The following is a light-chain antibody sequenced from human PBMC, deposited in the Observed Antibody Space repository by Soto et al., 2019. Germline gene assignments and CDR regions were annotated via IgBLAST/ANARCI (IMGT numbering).Light chain of an antibody. Sequence: IVLTQTTATLSLSRGERATLSCRVSHSVSSRYLACCQQEPGQAPRLLLYGASTRATDIPPSFTGSGSGTEFTLTISSLQSEDIAVYYCQQYNKLPQTFGQGTK. CDR2: GAS. CDR3: QQYNKLPQT. CDR1: HSVSSRY. J-gene: IGKJ1*01. V-gene: IGKV3D-7*01.